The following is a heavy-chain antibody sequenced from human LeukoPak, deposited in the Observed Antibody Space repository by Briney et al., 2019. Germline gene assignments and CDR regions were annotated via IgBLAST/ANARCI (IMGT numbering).Heavy chain of an antibody. V-gene: IGHV1-18*04. D-gene: IGHD4-17*01. CDR3: ARDQATVTADY. CDR1: GYTFTGYY. J-gene: IGHJ4*02. Sequence: GASVKVSCKASGYTFTGYYIHWVRQAPGQGLEWMGWISAYNGNTNYAQKLQGRVTMTTDTSTSTAYMELRSLRSDDTAVYYCARDQATVTADYWGQGTLVTVSS. CDR2: ISAYNGNT.